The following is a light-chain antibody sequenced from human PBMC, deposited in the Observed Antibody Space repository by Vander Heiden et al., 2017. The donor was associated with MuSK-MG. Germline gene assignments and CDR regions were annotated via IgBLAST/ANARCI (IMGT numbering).Light chain of an antibody. CDR2: GAS. J-gene: IGKJ2*01. Sequence: EIVSTQSPGTLSLSPGERATLTCRASRSVSSSYLAWYQQKPGQAPRLLIYGASSRATGIPDRFSGSGSGTDFTLTISRLEPEDFAVYYCRQYGSSNTFGQGTRLEIK. CDR3: RQYGSSNT. V-gene: IGKV3-20*01. CDR1: RSVSSSY.